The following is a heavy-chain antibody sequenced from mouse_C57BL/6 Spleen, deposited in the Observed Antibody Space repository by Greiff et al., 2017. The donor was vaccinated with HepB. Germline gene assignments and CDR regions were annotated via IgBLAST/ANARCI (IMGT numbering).Heavy chain of an antibody. D-gene: IGHD2-4*01. J-gene: IGHJ3*01. CDR3: ARGKGLRQGAWFAY. CDR1: GYTFTSYW. Sequence: QVQLQQPGPELVKPGASVKLSCKASGYTFTSYWMHWVKQRPGQGLEWIGNINPSNGGTNYNEKFKSKATLTVDKSSSTAYMQLSSLTSEDSAVYYCARGKGLRQGAWFAYWGQGTLVTVSA. CDR2: INPSNGGT. V-gene: IGHV1-53*01.